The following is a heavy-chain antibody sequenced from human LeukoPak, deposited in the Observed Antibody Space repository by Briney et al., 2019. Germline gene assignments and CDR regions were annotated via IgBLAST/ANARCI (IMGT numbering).Heavy chain of an antibody. V-gene: IGHV3-48*03. D-gene: IGHD5-18*01. Sequence: GGSLRLSCAASGFDFGAYEMNWVRQAPGKGLEWVSYIAGSDTTTYYADSVKGRFTISRDNAKNSLYLQMNSLRAEDTALYYARTVGYPLDSWGQGTLVTVSS. J-gene: IGHJ4*02. CDR3: RTVGYPLDS. CDR2: IAGSDTTT. CDR1: GFDFGAYE.